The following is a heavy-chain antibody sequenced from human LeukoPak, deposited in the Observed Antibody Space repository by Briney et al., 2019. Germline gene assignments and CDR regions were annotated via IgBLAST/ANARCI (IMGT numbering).Heavy chain of an antibody. CDR3: ARPIVVVPLRAFDI. Sequence: SETLSLTCAVYGGSFSGYYWSWIRQPPGKGLEWIGEIYHSRSTNYNPSLKSRVTISVDTSKNQFSLKLSSVTAADTAVYYCARPIVVVPLRAFDIWGQGTMVTVSS. CDR2: IYHSRST. J-gene: IGHJ3*02. D-gene: IGHD2-21*01. CDR1: GGSFSGYY. V-gene: IGHV4-34*01.